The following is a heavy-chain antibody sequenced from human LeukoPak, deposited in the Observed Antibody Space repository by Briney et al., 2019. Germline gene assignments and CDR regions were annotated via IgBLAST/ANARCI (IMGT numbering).Heavy chain of an antibody. V-gene: IGHV3-30-3*01. CDR2: ISYDGSKK. CDR3: AREGSLG. CDR1: GFTFSSYA. Sequence: GGSLRLSCAASGFTFSSYAMHWVRQAPGKGLEWVAVISYDGSKKYYADSVKGRFTISRDDAKNSVYLQMDSLRADDTAVYYCAREGSLGWGQGTMVTVSS. D-gene: IGHD3-10*01. J-gene: IGHJ3*01.